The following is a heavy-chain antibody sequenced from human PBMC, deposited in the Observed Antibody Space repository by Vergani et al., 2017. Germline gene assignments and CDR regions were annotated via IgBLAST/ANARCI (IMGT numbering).Heavy chain of an antibody. J-gene: IGHJ3*02. V-gene: IGHV3-53*01. CDR2: IYSGGST. D-gene: IGHD2-15*01. CDR3: ARSIGYCSGGSCYAFDI. Sequence: EVQLVESGGGLIQPGGSLRLSCAASGFTVSSNYMSWVRQAPGKGLEWVSVIYSGGSTYYADSVKGRFTISRDNSKNTLYLQMNSLRAEDTAVYYCARSIGYCSGGSCYAFDIWSQGTMVTVSS. CDR1: GFTVSSNY.